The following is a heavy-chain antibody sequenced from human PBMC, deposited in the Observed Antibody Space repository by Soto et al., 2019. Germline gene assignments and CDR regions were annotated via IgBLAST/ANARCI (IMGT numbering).Heavy chain of an antibody. J-gene: IGHJ4*02. CDR2: ISGSGGST. CDR3: AKNWDTTFSSSSH. D-gene: IGHD6-6*01. V-gene: IGHV3-23*01. CDR1: GFTFSSYA. Sequence: GRSLRLSCAASGFTFSSYAMSWVRQAPGKGLEWVSAISGSGGSTYYADSVKGRFTISRDKSKNTLYLQMNSLRAEDTAVYYCAKNWDTTFSSSSHWGQGTLVTVSS.